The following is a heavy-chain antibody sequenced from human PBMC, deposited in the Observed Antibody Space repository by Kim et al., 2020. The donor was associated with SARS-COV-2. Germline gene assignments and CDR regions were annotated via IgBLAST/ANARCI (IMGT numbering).Heavy chain of an antibody. V-gene: IGHV1-3*01. CDR3: TRVEAAAGIWFDP. J-gene: IGHJ5*02. D-gene: IGHD6-13*01. Sequence: YSQKCQGRVTITRDTAARTAYMELSSLRSEDTAVYYCTRVEAAAGIWFDPWGQGTLVTVSS.